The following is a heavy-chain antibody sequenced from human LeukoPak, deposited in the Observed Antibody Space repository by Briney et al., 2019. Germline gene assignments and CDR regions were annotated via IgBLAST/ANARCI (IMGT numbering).Heavy chain of an antibody. V-gene: IGHV1-46*01. J-gene: IGHJ5*02. Sequence: ASVKVSCKASGYAFTSYYMHWVRQAPGQGLEWMGLINPTGDSTGYAQKFQGRVTMTRDMSTSTDYLELSSLRSEDTAIYYCARDNSLDDNAWWFDPWGQGTLVTVSS. CDR2: INPTGDST. CDR3: ARDNSLDDNAWWFDP. CDR1: GYAFTSYY. D-gene: IGHD3-22*01.